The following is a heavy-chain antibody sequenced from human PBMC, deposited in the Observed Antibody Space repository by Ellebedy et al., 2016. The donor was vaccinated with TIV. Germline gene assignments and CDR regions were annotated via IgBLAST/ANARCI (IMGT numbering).Heavy chain of an antibody. Sequence: GESLKISXAASGFTFSRYAMYWVRQAPGKGLEWVTVISYDGSSKLYADSVMGRFTISRDNSKNTLYLQMNSLRPEDTAVYYCARAIRPGYFYYMDVWGKGTTVTVSS. V-gene: IGHV3-30-3*01. CDR1: GFTFSRYA. J-gene: IGHJ6*03. CDR2: ISYDGSSK. CDR3: ARAIRPGYFYYMDV. D-gene: IGHD3-10*01.